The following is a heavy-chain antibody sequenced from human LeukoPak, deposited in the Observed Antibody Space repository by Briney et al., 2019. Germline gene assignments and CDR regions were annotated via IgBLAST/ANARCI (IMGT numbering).Heavy chain of an antibody. D-gene: IGHD6-13*01. CDR3: ARDRPGIAAAEYYFDY. J-gene: IGHJ4*02. V-gene: IGHV3-74*01. Sequence: GGSLRLSCAASGFTFSSYWMHWVRQAPGKGLVWVPRIKSDGSNYYADSVKGRFTIFRDNAKNTLYLQMSSLRAEDTAVYYCARDRPGIAAAEYYFDYWGQGTLVTVSS. CDR1: GFTFSSYW. CDR2: IKSDGSN.